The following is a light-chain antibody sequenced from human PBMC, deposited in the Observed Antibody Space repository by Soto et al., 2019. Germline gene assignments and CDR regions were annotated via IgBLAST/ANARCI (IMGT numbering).Light chain of an antibody. J-gene: IGLJ2*01. CDR1: TSDVGLYNY. CDR2: EVS. Sequence: QSALNQPASVSGSPGQSITISCTGTTSDVGLYNYVSWYQQHPGKAPKLMISEVSNRPSGVSNRFSRSKSGNTASLTISGLQAEEEADYYCSSYTSSDTLVFGAGTKLTVL. V-gene: IGLV2-14*01. CDR3: SSYTSSDTLV.